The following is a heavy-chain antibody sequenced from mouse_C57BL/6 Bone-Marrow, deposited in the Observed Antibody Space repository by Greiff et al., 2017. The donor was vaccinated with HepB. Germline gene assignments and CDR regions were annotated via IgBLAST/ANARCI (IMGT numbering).Heavy chain of an antibody. CDR1: GFTFTDYY. Sequence: DVKLVESGGGLVQPGGSLSLSCAASGFTFTDYYMSWVRQPPGKALEWLGFIRNKANGYTTEYSASVKGRFTISRDNSQSILYLQMNALRAEDSATYYCARSSSPTVVAYYFDYWGQGTTLTVSS. J-gene: IGHJ2*01. D-gene: IGHD1-1*01. CDR2: IRNKANGYTT. V-gene: IGHV7-3*01. CDR3: ARSSSPTVVAYYFDY.